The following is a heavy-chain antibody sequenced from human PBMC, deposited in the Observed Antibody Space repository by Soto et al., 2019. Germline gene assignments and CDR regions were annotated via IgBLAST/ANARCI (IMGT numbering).Heavy chain of an antibody. D-gene: IGHD3-22*01. J-gene: IGHJ4*02. CDR3: ARVGSNYYDSSGYFDY. V-gene: IGHV4-59*01. CDR1: GGSISSYY. Sequence: PSETLSLTCTVYGGSISSYYWSWIRQPPGKGLEWIGYIYYSGSTNYNPSLKSRVTISVDTSKNQFSLKLSSVTAADTAVYYCARVGSNYYDSSGYFDYWGQGTLVTVSS. CDR2: IYYSGST.